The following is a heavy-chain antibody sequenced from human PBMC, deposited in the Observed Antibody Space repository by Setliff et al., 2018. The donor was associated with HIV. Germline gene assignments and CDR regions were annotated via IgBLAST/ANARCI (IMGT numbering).Heavy chain of an antibody. D-gene: IGHD1-26*01. Sequence: SETLSLTCTVSGGSISSYYWSWIRQPPGKGLEWIGYIYTSGSTNYNPSLKSRVTISVDTSKNQVSLKLNSVTAADTAVYYCARHPRWDWFDPWGQGTLVTVSS. J-gene: IGHJ5*02. CDR2: IYTSGST. CDR3: ARHPRWDWFDP. CDR1: GGSISSYY. V-gene: IGHV4-4*09.